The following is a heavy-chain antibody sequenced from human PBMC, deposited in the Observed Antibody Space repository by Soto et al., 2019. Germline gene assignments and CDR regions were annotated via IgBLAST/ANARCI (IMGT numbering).Heavy chain of an antibody. J-gene: IGHJ6*02. CDR1: GYSFTSYW. CDR3: ASSQGGDYVDYYYGMVV. CDR2: IYPGDSDT. Sequence: PGESLKISCKGSGYSFTSYWIGWVRQMPGKGLEWMGIIYPGDSDTRYSPSFQGQVTISADKSISTAYLQWSSLKASDTAMYYCASSQGGDYVDYYYGMVVWGQGTTVLVSS. D-gene: IGHD4-17*01. V-gene: IGHV5-51*03.